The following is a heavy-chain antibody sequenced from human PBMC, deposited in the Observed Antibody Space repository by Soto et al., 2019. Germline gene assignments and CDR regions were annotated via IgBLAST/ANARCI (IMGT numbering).Heavy chain of an antibody. CDR2: ISSDGKNT. J-gene: IGHJ6*02. D-gene: IGHD2-21*01. Sequence: QVQLVESGGGVVQPGRSLRLSCAASGFTFSDYAMHWVRQPPGKGLEWVAIISSDGKNTYYGDSVKGRFTISRDDSTSTLSLQMNGLRPEDTAVYFCARVHCTTELCSGLYFYYALDVWGQGTTVTVFS. CDR1: GFTFSDYA. CDR3: ARVHCTTELCSGLYFYYALDV. V-gene: IGHV3-30*01.